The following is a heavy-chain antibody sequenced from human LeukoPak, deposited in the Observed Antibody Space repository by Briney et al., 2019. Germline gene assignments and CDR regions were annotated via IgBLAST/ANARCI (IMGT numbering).Heavy chain of an antibody. CDR3: AKGSRRKPLRFLEWSTYYFDY. CDR2: ISGSGGST. CDR1: GFTFSGYA. Sequence: GGSLRLSCAASGFTFSGYAMSWVRQAPGKGLEWVSAISGSGGSTYYADSVKGRFTISRDNSKNTLYLQMNSLRAEDTAVYYCAKGSRRKPLRFLEWSTYYFDYWGQGTLVTVSS. J-gene: IGHJ4*02. V-gene: IGHV3-23*01. D-gene: IGHD3-3*01.